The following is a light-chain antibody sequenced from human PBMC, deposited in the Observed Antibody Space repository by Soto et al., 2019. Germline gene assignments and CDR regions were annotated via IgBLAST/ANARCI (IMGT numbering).Light chain of an antibody. Sequence: FMLTQPHSVSESPGKTVTIACTRSSGSIASNYVQWYQQRPGSAPTTVIYEDNQRPSGVPDRFFGSIDSSSNSASLTIFGLKTEDEADYYCQSYDSSSVVFGGGTKLTVL. CDR2: EDN. CDR3: QSYDSSSVV. J-gene: IGLJ2*01. V-gene: IGLV6-57*04. CDR1: SGSIASNY.